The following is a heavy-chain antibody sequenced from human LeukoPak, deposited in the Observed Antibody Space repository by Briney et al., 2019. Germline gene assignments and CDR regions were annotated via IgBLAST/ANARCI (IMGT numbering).Heavy chain of an antibody. D-gene: IGHD5-12*01. Sequence: GGSLRLSCAASGFTFDDYAMHWVRQAPGKGLEWVSGISWNSGSIGYADSVKGRFTISRDNAKNSLYLQMNSLRAEDTAVYYCATDSGYDVDYFDYWGQGTLVTVSS. CDR1: GFTFDDYA. V-gene: IGHV3-9*01. CDR3: ATDSGYDVDYFDY. CDR2: ISWNSGSI. J-gene: IGHJ4*02.